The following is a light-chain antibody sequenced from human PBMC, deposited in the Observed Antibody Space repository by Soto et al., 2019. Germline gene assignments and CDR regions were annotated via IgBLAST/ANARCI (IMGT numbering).Light chain of an antibody. CDR1: SSDVGGYNY. Sequence: QSALTQPASVSGSPGQSITIAFTGTSSDVGGYNYVSWYQQHPGKAPKLMIYEVSNRPSGVSNRFSGSKSGNTASLTISGLQAEDEADYYCSSYTSSSFYVFGTGTKV. J-gene: IGLJ1*01. CDR2: EVS. V-gene: IGLV2-14*01. CDR3: SSYTSSSFYV.